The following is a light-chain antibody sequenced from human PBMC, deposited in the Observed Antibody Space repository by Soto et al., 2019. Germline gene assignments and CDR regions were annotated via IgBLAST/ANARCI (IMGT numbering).Light chain of an antibody. J-gene: IGLJ2*01. V-gene: IGLV2-8*01. CDR2: EVN. CDR1: SSDVGGYDY. Sequence: QSLLTQPPSASGSPGQSVTISCTGTSSDVGGYDYVSWYQQHPGKAPKLIIYEVNKRPSGVPDRFSGSKSGNTASLTVSGLQAEDEADYYCSSYAGSNNVIFGGGTKLTVL. CDR3: SSYAGSNNVI.